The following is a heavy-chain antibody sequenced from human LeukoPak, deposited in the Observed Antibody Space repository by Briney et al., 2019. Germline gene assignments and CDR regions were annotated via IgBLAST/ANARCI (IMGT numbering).Heavy chain of an antibody. V-gene: IGHV3-21*01. Sequence: GGSLRLSCAASGFTFSSYSMNWVRQAPGKGLAWVSSISSSSSYIYYADSVKGRFTISRDNAKNSLYLQMNSLRAEDTAVYYCATTPLTMVRQDYWGQGTLVTVSS. CDR2: ISSSSSYI. D-gene: IGHD3-10*01. J-gene: IGHJ4*02. CDR1: GFTFSSYS. CDR3: ATTPLTMVRQDY.